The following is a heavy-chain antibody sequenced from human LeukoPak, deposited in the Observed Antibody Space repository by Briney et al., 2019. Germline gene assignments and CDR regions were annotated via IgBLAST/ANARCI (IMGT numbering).Heavy chain of an antibody. V-gene: IGHV3-48*01. J-gene: IGHJ4*02. CDR3: ARVWQDYSNVDY. Sequence: GSLRLSCAASGFTFSNYHMNWVRQAPGKGLEWISYITTSSSTIFYADSVKGRFAISRDNAKNSLYLQMNSLRAEDTAVYYCARVWQDYSNVDYWGQGTLVTVSS. CDR2: ITTSSSTI. D-gene: IGHD4-11*01. CDR1: GFTFSNYH.